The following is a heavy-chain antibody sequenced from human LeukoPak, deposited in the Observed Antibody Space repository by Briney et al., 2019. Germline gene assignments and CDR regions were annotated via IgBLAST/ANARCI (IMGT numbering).Heavy chain of an antibody. Sequence: GRSLRLSCVASVFIFENFAIHWVRQAPGKGLEWVSSVSFDGTNNFYADSVNGRLTVSRDNSKNTVYLNMNSLRPDDTAVYFCARDRNVIGADFDSWGQGTLVTVSS. D-gene: IGHD2/OR15-2a*01. CDR1: VFIFENFA. CDR3: ARDRNVIGADFDS. V-gene: IGHV3-30*04. J-gene: IGHJ5*01. CDR2: VSFDGTNN.